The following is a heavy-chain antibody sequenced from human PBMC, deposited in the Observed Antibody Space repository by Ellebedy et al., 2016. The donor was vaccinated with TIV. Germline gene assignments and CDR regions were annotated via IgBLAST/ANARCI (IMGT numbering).Heavy chain of an antibody. J-gene: IGHJ5*02. V-gene: IGHV3-30*02. CDR1: GFKFTFYA. CDR2: IWYDGSHT. Sequence: PGGSLRLSCAASGFKFTFYAMHWVRQAPGKVLEWVAFIWYDGSHTYHADSVKGRFTISRDNSDNTLFLQMNNLRVEDTAVYYCAKDGNGEGWLDPWGQGTLVTVSS. CDR3: AKDGNGEGWLDP. D-gene: IGHD4-17*01.